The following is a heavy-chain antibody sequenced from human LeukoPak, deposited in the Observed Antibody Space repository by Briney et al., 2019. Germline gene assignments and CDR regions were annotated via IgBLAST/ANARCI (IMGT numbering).Heavy chain of an antibody. Sequence: SETLSLTCTVSGGSISSYYWSWIRQPPGKGLEWIGSIYYSGSTYYNPSLKSRVTISVDTSKNQFSLKLNSVTAADTAVYYCAREGDFGVVTTDYWGQGTLVTVSS. CDR1: GGSISSYY. J-gene: IGHJ4*02. V-gene: IGHV4-59*12. CDR2: IYYSGST. CDR3: AREGDFGVVTTDY. D-gene: IGHD3-3*01.